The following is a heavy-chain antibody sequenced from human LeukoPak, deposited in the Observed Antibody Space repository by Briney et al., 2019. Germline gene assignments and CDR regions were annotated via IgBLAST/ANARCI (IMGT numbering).Heavy chain of an antibody. CDR3: ARDAYYYDSSGWGASYYGMDV. V-gene: IGHV3-33*01. Sequence: GGPLTLSCAASGFTFSSYGMLWVRQAPGKGVEWVAVIWYDGSNKYYADSVKGRFTISRDNSKNTLYLQMNSLRAEDTAVYDCARDAYYYDSSGWGASYYGMDVWGQGTTVTVSS. CDR1: GFTFSSYG. D-gene: IGHD3-22*01. CDR2: IWYDGSNK. J-gene: IGHJ6*02.